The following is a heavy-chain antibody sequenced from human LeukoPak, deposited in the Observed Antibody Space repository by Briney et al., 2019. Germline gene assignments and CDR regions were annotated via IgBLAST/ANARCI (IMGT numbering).Heavy chain of an antibody. J-gene: IGHJ4*02. Sequence: SDTLSLTCAVSGYSISSSNWWGWIRQPPGKGLEWIGYIYTSGSTNYNPSLKSRVTISVDTSKNQFSLKLSSVTAADTAVYYCARQPSYLYSSSSYFDYWGQGTLVTVSS. CDR2: IYTSGST. D-gene: IGHD6-6*01. CDR3: ARQPSYLYSSSSYFDY. CDR1: GYSISSSNW. V-gene: IGHV4-28*01.